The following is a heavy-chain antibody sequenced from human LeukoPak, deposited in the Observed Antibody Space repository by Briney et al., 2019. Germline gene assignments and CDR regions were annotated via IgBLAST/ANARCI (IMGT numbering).Heavy chain of an antibody. CDR3: AKVITGTGSDDY. D-gene: IGHD1-7*01. Sequence: GRSLRLSCAASGFTFSSYGMHWVRQAPGKGLEWVAVISYDGSNKYYADSVKGRFTISRDNSKNTLYLQMNSLRAEDTAVYYCAKVITGTGSDDYWGQGTLVTVSS. CDR1: GFTFSSYG. V-gene: IGHV3-30*18. J-gene: IGHJ4*02. CDR2: ISYDGSNK.